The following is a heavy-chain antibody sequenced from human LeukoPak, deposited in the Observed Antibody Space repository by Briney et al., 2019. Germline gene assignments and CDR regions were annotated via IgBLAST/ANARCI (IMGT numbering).Heavy chain of an antibody. J-gene: IGHJ4*02. CDR1: GYTFTSYY. CDR3: ARVWNVAGNGGNQHYFDY. V-gene: IGHV1-46*01. D-gene: IGHD6-19*01. CDR2: INPSGGST. Sequence: ASVKVSCKASGYTFTSYYMHWVRQAPGQGLEWMGIINPSGGSTSYAQKFQGRVTMTRDTSTSTVYMELSSLRSEDTAVYYCARVWNVAGNGGNQHYFDYWGQGTLVTVSS.